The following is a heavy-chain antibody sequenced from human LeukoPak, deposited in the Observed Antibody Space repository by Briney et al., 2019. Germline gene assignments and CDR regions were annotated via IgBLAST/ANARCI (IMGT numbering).Heavy chain of an antibody. Sequence: PGRSLRLSCAASGFTFSSYGMHWVRQAPGKGLEWVAVISYDGSNKHYADSVKGRFTISRDNSKNTLYLQMNSLRAEDTAVYYCAKSTFDDFWSGALDYWGQGTLVTVSS. CDR3: AKSTFDDFWSGALDY. J-gene: IGHJ4*02. CDR1: GFTFSSYG. V-gene: IGHV3-30*18. CDR2: ISYDGSNK. D-gene: IGHD3-3*01.